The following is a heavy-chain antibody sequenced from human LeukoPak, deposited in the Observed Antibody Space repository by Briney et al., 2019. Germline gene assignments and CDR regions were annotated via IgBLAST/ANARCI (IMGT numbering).Heavy chain of an antibody. D-gene: IGHD2/OR15-2a*01. CDR3: AKDGGEYCTSSSCYYYYMDV. V-gene: IGHV3-30-3*01. J-gene: IGHJ6*03. Sequence: GGSLRLSCAASGFTFSSYAMYWVRQAPGKGLEWVAVISYDGGNKYYADSVKGRFTISRDNSKNTLYLQMNGLRAEDTAVYYCAKDGGEYCTSSSCYYYYMDVWGKGTTVTVSS. CDR1: GFTFSSYA. CDR2: ISYDGGNK.